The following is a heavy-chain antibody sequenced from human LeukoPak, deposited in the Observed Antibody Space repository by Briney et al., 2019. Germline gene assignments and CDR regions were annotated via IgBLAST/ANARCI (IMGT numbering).Heavy chain of an antibody. CDR1: GFTFSSCW. D-gene: IGHD3-10*01. Sequence: GGSLRLSCAASGFTFSSCWMSWVRQAPGKGLEWVANIKQDGSEKYYVDSVKGRFTISRDNAKNSLYLQMNSLRAEDTAVYYCARDQRLLWFGELMYYFDYWGQGTLVTVSS. V-gene: IGHV3-7*03. J-gene: IGHJ4*02. CDR2: IKQDGSEK. CDR3: ARDQRLLWFGELMYYFDY.